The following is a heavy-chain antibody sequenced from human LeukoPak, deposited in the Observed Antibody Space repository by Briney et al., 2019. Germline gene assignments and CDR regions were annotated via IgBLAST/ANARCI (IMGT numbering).Heavy chain of an antibody. Sequence: GGSLRLSCAVSGITLSNYGMSWVRQAPGKGLEWVAGISGSGGGTTYADSVKGRFTISRDNSKNTLYFQMNSLRAEDTALYYCATEGFYYWGPGTLVTVSS. CDR3: ATEGFYY. V-gene: IGHV3-23*01. CDR2: ISGSGGGT. J-gene: IGHJ4*02. CDR1: GITLSNYG.